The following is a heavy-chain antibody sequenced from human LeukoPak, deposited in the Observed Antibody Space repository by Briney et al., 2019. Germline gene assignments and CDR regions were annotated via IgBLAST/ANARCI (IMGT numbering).Heavy chain of an antibody. CDR1: GFTFSSYG. CDR3: ARPGKDGYKHHAFDI. D-gene: IGHD5-24*01. V-gene: IGHV3-23*01. Sequence: PGGTLRLSCAASGFTFSSYGMSWVRQAPGKGLEWVSAISGSGGSTYYADSVKGRFTISRDNSKNTLYLQMSSLRAEDTAVYYCARPGKDGYKHHAFDIWGQGTMVTVSS. J-gene: IGHJ3*02. CDR2: ISGSGGST.